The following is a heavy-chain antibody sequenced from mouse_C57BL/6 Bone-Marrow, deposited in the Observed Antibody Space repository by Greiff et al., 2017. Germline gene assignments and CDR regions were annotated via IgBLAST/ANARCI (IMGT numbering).Heavy chain of an antibody. J-gene: IGHJ3*01. CDR2: ISNLAYSI. V-gene: IGHV5-15*01. CDR3: ARLVGYYGWFAY. CDR1: GFTFSDYG. D-gene: IGHD2-3*01. Sequence: EVQGVESGGGLVQPGGSLKLSCAASGFTFSDYGMAWVRQAPRKGPEWVAFISNLAYSIYYAVTVAGRFTISRENAKNTLYLEMSSLWSEDTAMNYGARLVGYYGWFAYWGQGTLVTVSA.